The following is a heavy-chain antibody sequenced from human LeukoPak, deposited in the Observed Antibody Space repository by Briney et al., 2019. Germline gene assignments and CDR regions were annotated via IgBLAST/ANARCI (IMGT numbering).Heavy chain of an antibody. CDR1: GYTLTELS. Sequence: ASVKVSCKVSGYTLTELSMHWVRQAPGKGLEWMGGFDPEDGETIYAQKLQGRVTMTEDTSTDTAYMELSSLRSEDTAVYYCATVKTEKAATFGVVRRLGPYYFDYWGQGTLVTVSS. D-gene: IGHD3-3*01. CDR2: FDPEDGET. V-gene: IGHV1-24*01. CDR3: ATVKTEKAATFGVVRRLGPYYFDY. J-gene: IGHJ4*02.